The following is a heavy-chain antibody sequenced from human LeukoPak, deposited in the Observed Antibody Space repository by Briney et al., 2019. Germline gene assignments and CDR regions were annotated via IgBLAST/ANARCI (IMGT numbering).Heavy chain of an antibody. CDR3: AHYDYGDSPTVDYFDY. V-gene: IGHV2-5*02. Sequence: SGPTLVKPPQTLTLTFTFAGFSFATREGGGAWIRHPPGKALEGLALINWDDDKRYSPSLKSRITITKDTSKNQVVLTMTNMNPVDTATYYCAHYDYGDSPTVDYFDYWGQGTLVTVSS. CDR2: INWDDDK. J-gene: IGHJ4*02. CDR1: GFSFATREGG. D-gene: IGHD4-17*01.